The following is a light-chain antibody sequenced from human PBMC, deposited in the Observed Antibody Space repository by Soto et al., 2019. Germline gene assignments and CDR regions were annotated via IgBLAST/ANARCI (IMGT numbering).Light chain of an antibody. V-gene: IGLV1-44*01. CDR3: AAWDGNLEGHV. Sequence: QSVLTQPPSVSGTPGQRVTLSCSGSTRNIGDHTVTWYQLLPGTAPKVLVYVNNKRPSGVPDRFSGSKSGTSASLAISGHHSVLEPDYSCAAWDGNLEGHVFGTGTKVTVL. CDR1: TRNIGDHT. CDR2: VNN. J-gene: IGLJ1*01.